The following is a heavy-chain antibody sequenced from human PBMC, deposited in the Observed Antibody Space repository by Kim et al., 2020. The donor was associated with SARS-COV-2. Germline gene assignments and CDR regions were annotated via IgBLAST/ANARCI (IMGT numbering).Heavy chain of an antibody. Sequence: RNKDYVDSVKGRFTISRDNSKNTLYLQMNSLRAEDTAVYYCARDLGGYFDYWGQGTLVTVSS. V-gene: IGHV3-30*01. J-gene: IGHJ4*02. CDR3: ARDLGGYFDY. D-gene: IGHD3-3*01. CDR2: RNK.